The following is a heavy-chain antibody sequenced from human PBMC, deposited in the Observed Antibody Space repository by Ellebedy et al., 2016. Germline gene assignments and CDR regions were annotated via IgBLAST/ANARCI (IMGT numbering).Heavy chain of an antibody. CDR2: IYYSGST. V-gene: IGHV4-30-4*08. J-gene: IGHJ4*02. Sequence: SETLSLTCTVSGGSISSSSYYWGWIRQPPGKGLEWIGYIYYSGSTYYNPSLKSRVTISVDTSKNQFSLKLSSVTASDTAVYYCARGSVPYSSSSAIDYWGQGTLVTVSS. CDR3: ARGSVPYSSSSAIDY. CDR1: GGSISSSSYY. D-gene: IGHD6-6*01.